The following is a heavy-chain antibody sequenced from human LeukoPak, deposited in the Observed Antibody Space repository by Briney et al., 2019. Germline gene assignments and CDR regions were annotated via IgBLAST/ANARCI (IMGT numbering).Heavy chain of an antibody. Sequence: HPGGSLRLSCAASGFTFSRHWMSWVRQAPGKGLEWVANIRQDGLEKYYVASVQGRFTISRDNAKNSLYLQMNSLKADDTAVYYCARAPYYESSGPLWGQGTLVSVSS. CDR2: IRQDGLEK. D-gene: IGHD3-22*01. J-gene: IGHJ4*02. CDR3: ARAPYYESSGPL. CDR1: GFTFSRHW. V-gene: IGHV3-7*04.